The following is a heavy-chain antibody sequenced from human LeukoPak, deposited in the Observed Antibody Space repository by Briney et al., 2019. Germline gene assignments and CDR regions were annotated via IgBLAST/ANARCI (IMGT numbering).Heavy chain of an antibody. Sequence: PGGSLRLSCAASGFTLSTYAMNWVRQAPGKGLEWVSSISDGGDSTHYAHSVEGRFTISGDNSKNTLYLQMNSLRAEDTALYYCAKFFLPYLAGGTGSRWGQGTLVTVSS. CDR2: ISDGGDST. J-gene: IGHJ4*02. CDR3: AKFFLPYLAGGTGSR. CDR1: GFTLSTYA. V-gene: IGHV3-23*01. D-gene: IGHD3-10*01.